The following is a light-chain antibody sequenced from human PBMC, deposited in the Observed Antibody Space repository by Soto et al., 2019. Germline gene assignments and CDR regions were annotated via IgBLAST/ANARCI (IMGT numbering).Light chain of an antibody. CDR3: SSYTSSSSVV. J-gene: IGLJ2*01. V-gene: IGLV2-14*01. Sequence: SVLPQPASVSGSPGQSITISCTGTSSDVGGYNYVSWYQQHPGKAPKLMIYDVSNRPSGVSNRFSGSKSGNTASLTISGLQAEDEADYYCSSYTSSSSVVFGGGTQLTVL. CDR1: SSDVGGYNY. CDR2: DVS.